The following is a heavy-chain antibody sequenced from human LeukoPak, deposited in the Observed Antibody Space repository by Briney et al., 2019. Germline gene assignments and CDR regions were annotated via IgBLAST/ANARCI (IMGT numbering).Heavy chain of an antibody. Sequence: SGGSLRLSCAASGFTFSSYSMNWVRQAPGKGLEWVSSISTSSSYIHYADSVKGRFTISRDNAKNSLYLQMNSLRAEDTAVYYCARDSIVGATFTFDIWGQGTMVTVSS. CDR2: ISTSSSYI. CDR3: ARDSIVGATFTFDI. J-gene: IGHJ3*02. D-gene: IGHD1-26*01. V-gene: IGHV3-21*01. CDR1: GFTFSSYS.